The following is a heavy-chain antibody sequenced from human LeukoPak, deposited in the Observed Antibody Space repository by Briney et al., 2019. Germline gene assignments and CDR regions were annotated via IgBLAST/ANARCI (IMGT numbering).Heavy chain of an antibody. Sequence: GGSLRLSCAASGFTFSSYAMSWVRQAPGKGLEWVANIKQDGSEQYYVDSVKGRSTISRDNAKNSLSLQMNSLRAEDTAVYYCARPLMYYYGSETYFWFDPWGQGTLVTVSS. D-gene: IGHD3-10*01. V-gene: IGHV3-7*01. CDR2: IKQDGSEQ. CDR3: ARPLMYYYGSETYFWFDP. J-gene: IGHJ5*02. CDR1: GFTFSSYA.